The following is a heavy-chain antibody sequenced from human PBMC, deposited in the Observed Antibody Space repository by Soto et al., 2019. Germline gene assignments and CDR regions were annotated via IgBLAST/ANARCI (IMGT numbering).Heavy chain of an antibody. CDR1: GYSISSGSH. Sequence: SETLSLTCTVSGYSISSGSHWAWIRQPPGKGPEWIASIYHGGTTFYNPSLKSRITISVDTSNNQFSLKLTSVTAADTAVYYCARVHVMVVAGSTFDYWGHGTLVTVSP. CDR2: IYHGGTT. CDR3: ARVHVMVVAGSTFDY. J-gene: IGHJ4*01. V-gene: IGHV4-38-2*02. D-gene: IGHD6-19*01.